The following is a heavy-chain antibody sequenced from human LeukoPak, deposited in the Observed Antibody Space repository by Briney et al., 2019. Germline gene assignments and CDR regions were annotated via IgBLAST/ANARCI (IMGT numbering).Heavy chain of an antibody. Sequence: GRSLRLSCAASGFTYSSYAMHWVRQAPGKGLEGVAVISYDGSNKYYADSVKGRFTISRDNSKNTLYLQMNSLRAEDTAVYYCARDGSSGWYNYYYGMDVWGQGTTVTVSS. CDR2: ISYDGSNK. D-gene: IGHD6-19*01. V-gene: IGHV3-30*04. J-gene: IGHJ6*02. CDR3: ARDGSSGWYNYYYGMDV. CDR1: GFTYSSYA.